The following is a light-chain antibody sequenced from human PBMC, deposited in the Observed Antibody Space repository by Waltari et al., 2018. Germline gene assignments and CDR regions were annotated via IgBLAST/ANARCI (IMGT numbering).Light chain of an antibody. J-gene: IGKJ2*01. CDR1: QSTTSNY. V-gene: IGKV3-20*01. Sequence: EIVLTQSPGTLSLSPGERATLSCRASQSTTSNYLAWYQQRPGQAPRLLIYDASTRATGIPDRFSGSGSGTDFTLTISRLEPEDFAVYYCQQCGRSLYTFGQGTTLEIK. CDR3: QQCGRSLYT. CDR2: DAS.